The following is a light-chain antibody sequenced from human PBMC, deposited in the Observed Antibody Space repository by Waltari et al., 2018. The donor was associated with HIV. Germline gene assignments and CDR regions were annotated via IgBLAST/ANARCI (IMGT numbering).Light chain of an antibody. CDR3: QQYSDWPPFT. V-gene: IGKV3-15*01. CDR2: AAS. Sequence: EIVLTQSPGTLSLSPGERATLSCRASQSVSSSYLAWYQQKPGQPPRLLIYAASTRATGIPARFSGSGSGTEFTLTISSLQSEDFAVYYCQQYSDWPPFTFGGGTKVEIK. CDR1: QSVSSSY. J-gene: IGKJ4*01.